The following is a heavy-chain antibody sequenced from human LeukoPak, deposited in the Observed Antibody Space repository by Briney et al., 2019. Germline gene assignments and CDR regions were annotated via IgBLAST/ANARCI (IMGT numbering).Heavy chain of an antibody. CDR1: GGTFSSYA. V-gene: IGHV1-69*01. CDR3: ARQLDYYDKRDY. D-gene: IGHD3-22*01. Sequence: SVKVSCKASGGTFSSYAISWVRQAPGQGLEWMGGIIPIFGTANYAQKFQGRVTITADESTSTAYMELSSLRSEDTAVYYCARQLDYYDKRDYWGQGALVTVAS. J-gene: IGHJ4*02. CDR2: IIPIFGTA.